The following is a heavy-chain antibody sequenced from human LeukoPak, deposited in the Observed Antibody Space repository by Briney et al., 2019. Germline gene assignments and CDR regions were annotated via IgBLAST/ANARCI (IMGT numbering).Heavy chain of an antibody. CDR3: ASIAGYSSGRYVRAGY. CDR2: INHSGST. J-gene: IGHJ4*02. V-gene: IGHV4-34*01. CDR1: GGSFSGYY. D-gene: IGHD6-19*01. Sequence: PSETLSLTCAVYGGSFSGYYWSWIRQPPGKGLEWIGEINHSGSTNYNPSLKSRVTISVDTSKNQFSLKLSSVTAADTAVYYCASIAGYSSGRYVRAGYWGQGTLVTVSS.